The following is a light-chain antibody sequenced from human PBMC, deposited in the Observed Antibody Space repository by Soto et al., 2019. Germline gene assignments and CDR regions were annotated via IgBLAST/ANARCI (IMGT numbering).Light chain of an antibody. V-gene: IGLV2-14*01. CDR3: SSYTSSSTV. CDR1: SSDVGGYNY. CDR2: DVS. J-gene: IGLJ2*01. Sequence: QSALTQPASVSGYPGQSITISCTGTSSDVGGYNYDSWYQQHPGKAPKLMIYDVSNRPSGVSNRFSGSKSGNTASLTISGLQAEDEADSYCSSYTSSSTVFGGGTKLTVL.